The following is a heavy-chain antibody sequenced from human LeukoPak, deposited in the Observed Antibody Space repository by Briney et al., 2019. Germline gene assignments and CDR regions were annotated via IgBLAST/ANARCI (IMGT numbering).Heavy chain of an antibody. D-gene: IGHD3-22*01. CDR3: ARDFNYDSSGYLYNWFDP. J-gene: IGHJ5*02. Sequence: SETLSLTCTVSGGSLSSYYWSCIRQPPGKGLEWVGYIYYSGSTNYNPSLKSRVTISVDTTKNQFSLKLSSVTAADTAVYYCARDFNYDSSGYLYNWFDPWGQGTLVTVSS. CDR2: IYYSGST. CDR1: GGSLSSYY. V-gene: IGHV4-59*01.